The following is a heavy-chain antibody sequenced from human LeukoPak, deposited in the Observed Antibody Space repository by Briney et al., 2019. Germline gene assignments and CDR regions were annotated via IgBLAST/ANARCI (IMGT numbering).Heavy chain of an antibody. CDR1: TFTFSNAW. D-gene: IGHD2-15*01. Sequence: PGGSLRLSCAASTFTFSNAWMSWVRQAPGKGLEWVGRIKSRSDGGTTDYAAPVKGRFTISRDDSKNTLYLQMNSLKTEDTAVYYCTTAPRGYCSGDSCSYAFDIWGQGTMVTVSS. CDR2: IKSRSDGGTT. V-gene: IGHV3-15*01. J-gene: IGHJ3*02. CDR3: TTAPRGYCSGDSCSYAFDI.